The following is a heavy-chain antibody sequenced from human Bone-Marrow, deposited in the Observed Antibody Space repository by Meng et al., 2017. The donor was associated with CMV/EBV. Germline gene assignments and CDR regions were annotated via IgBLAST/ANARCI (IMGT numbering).Heavy chain of an antibody. Sequence: SGPTLVKPTQTLTLTCTFSGFSLSTSGVGVGWIRQPPGKTLEWLALIYWNDDKRYSPSLKSRLTITKDTSKNQVVLTMTNMDPVDTATYYCAHTDYDFWSGYYFLDYWGQGTVVTVSS. CDR2: IYWNDDK. D-gene: IGHD3-3*01. CDR1: GFSLSTSGVG. CDR3: AHTDYDFWSGYYFLDY. V-gene: IGHV2-5*01. J-gene: IGHJ4*02.